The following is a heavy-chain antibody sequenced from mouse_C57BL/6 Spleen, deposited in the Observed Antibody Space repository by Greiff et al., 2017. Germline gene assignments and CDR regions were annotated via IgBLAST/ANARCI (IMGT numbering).Heavy chain of an antibody. V-gene: IGHV1-54*01. CDR2: INPGSGGT. CDR1: GYAFTNYL. J-gene: IGHJ2*01. Sequence: QVQLKESGAELVRPGTSVKVSCKASGYAFTNYLIEWVKQRPGQGLEWIGVINPGSGGTNYNEKFKGKATLTADKSSSTAYMQLSSLTSEDSAVYFCARDYGSRYWGQGTTLTVSS. CDR3: ARDYGSRY. D-gene: IGHD1-1*01.